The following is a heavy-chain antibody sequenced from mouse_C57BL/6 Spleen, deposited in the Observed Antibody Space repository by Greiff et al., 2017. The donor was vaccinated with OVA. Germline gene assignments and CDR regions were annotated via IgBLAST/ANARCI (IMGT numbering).Heavy chain of an antibody. V-gene: IGHV1-39*01. Sequence: VHVKQSGPELVKPGASVKISCKASGYSFTDYNMNWVKQSNGKSLEWIGVINPNYGTTSYNQKFKGKATLTVDQSSSTAYMQLNSLTSEDSAVYYCARSHYGSRYFDYWGQGTTLTVSS. CDR1: GYSFTDYN. CDR3: ARSHYGSRYFDY. CDR2: INPNYGTT. D-gene: IGHD1-1*01. J-gene: IGHJ2*01.